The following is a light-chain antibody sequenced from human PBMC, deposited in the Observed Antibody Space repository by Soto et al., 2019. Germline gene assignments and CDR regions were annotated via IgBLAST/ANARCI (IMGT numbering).Light chain of an antibody. Sequence: SSELTQPPSVSVSPGQTASITCSGDKLGDKYACWYQQKPCQSPVLVIYQDSKRPSGIPERFSGSKSGNTATLTISGTQAMDEADYYCQAWDSSTPVVFGGGTKLTVL. CDR3: QAWDSSTPVV. CDR2: QDS. V-gene: IGLV3-1*01. CDR1: KLGDKY. J-gene: IGLJ2*01.